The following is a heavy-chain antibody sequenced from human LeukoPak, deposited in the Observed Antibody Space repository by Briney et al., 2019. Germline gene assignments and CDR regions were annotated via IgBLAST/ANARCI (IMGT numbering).Heavy chain of an antibody. J-gene: IGHJ4*02. CDR3: ERDRRLDIVVVPAADFDY. Sequence: SETLSLTCTVSGYSISSGYYWGWIRQPPGKGLEWIGSIYHSGSTYYNPSLKSRVTISVDTSKNQFSLKLSSVTAADTAVYYWERDRRLDIVVVPAADFDYWGQGTLVTVSS. D-gene: IGHD2-2*03. CDR2: IYHSGST. CDR1: GYSISSGYY. V-gene: IGHV4-38-2*02.